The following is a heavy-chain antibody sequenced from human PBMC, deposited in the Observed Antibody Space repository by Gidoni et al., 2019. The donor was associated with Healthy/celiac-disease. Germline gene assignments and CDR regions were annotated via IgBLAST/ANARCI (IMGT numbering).Heavy chain of an antibody. V-gene: IGHV4-31*03. CDR2: IYYSGGT. D-gene: IGHD3-10*01. J-gene: IGHJ4*02. Sequence: QVQLQESGPGLVKPSQTLSLTCPVPGGSISSGGYYWSWIRQHPGKGLEWIGYIYYSGGTYYNPSLKSRVTISVDTSKNQFSLKLSSVTAADTAVYYCARIWFGELSYFDYWGQGTLVTVSS. CDR1: GGSISSGGYY. CDR3: ARIWFGELSYFDY.